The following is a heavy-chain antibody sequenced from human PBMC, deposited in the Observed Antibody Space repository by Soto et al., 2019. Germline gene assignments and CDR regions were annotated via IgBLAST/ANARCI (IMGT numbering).Heavy chain of an antibody. Sequence: QVQLVESGGGVVQPVRSLRLSCAASGFTFSSYGMHWVRQAPGKGLEWVEVIWYDGSNKYYADSVKGRFTNSRDNSKNTLYLQMNSLRAEDTVVYYWARDHHIVGSEYFQHWGQGTLVTLSS. D-gene: IGHD2-21*01. CDR2: IWYDGSNK. V-gene: IGHV3-33*01. CDR3: ARDHHIVGSEYFQH. J-gene: IGHJ1*01. CDR1: GFTFSSYG.